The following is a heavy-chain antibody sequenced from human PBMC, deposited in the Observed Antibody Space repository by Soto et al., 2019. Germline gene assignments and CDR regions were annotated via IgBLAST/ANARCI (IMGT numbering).Heavy chain of an antibody. D-gene: IGHD3-3*01. J-gene: IGHJ4*02. CDR1: GYTFTGYD. CDR2: INPNSGGT. CDR3: ARVGITIFGVVITRYYYFDY. V-gene: IGHV1-2*04. Sequence: ASVKVSCKASGYTFTGYDMHWVRQAPGQGLEWMGWINPNSGGTNYAQKFQGWVTMTRDTSISTAYMELSRLRSDDTAVYYCARVGITIFGVVITRYYYFDYWGQGTLVTVSS.